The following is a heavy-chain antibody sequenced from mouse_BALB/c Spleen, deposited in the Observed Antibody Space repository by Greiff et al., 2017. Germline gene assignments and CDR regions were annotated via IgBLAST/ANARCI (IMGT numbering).Heavy chain of an antibody. CDR3: ARGGNYDFDY. D-gene: IGHD2-1*01. CDR1: GFNFTSYW. Sequence: QVQLQQPGAELVKPGTSVKLSCKASGFNFTSYWINWVKLRPGQGLELIGDIYPGSGSTNYNEKFKSKSTLTVDTSSSTAYMPLSSLASEDSALYYWARGGNYDFDYWGQGTTLTVSA. CDR2: IYPGSGST. J-gene: IGHJ2*01. V-gene: IGHV1-55*01.